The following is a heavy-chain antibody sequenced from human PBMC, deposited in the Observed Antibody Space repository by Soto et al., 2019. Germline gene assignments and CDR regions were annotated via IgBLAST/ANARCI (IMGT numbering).Heavy chain of an antibody. CDR1: GGTFSSYA. V-gene: IGHV1-69*01. CDR3: ARSENDVGAFDS. D-gene: IGHD1-1*01. J-gene: IGHJ3*02. CDR2: IIPIFGTA. Sequence: QVQLVQSGAEVKKPGSSVKVSCKASGGTFSSYAISWVRQAPGQGLVWMGGIIPIFGTANYAQKFQGRVTITADESTSTAYMELSSLRSEDTAVYYWARSENDVGAFDSWGQGTMVTFSS.